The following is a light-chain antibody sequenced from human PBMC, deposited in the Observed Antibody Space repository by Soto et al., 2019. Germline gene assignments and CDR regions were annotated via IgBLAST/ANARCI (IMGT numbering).Light chain of an antibody. J-gene: IGLJ3*02. CDR1: SSNIGSNT. Sequence: QSVLTQPPSASGTPGQRVTISCSGSSSNIGSNTVNWYQQLPGTAPKLLIYSNNKWPSGVPDRFSGSKSGTSASLAISGLQSEDEDDYYCAVWDDSLNGWVFGGGTKLTVL. CDR3: AVWDDSLNGWV. V-gene: IGLV1-44*01. CDR2: SNN.